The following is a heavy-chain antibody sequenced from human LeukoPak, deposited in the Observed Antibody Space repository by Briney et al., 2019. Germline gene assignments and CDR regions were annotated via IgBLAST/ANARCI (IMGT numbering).Heavy chain of an antibody. D-gene: IGHD6-6*01. CDR2: IYYSGST. CDR3: ARVTYSSSSYYFDY. Sequence: SETLSLTCTVSGGSISSSSYYWGWIRQPPGKGLEWIGSIYYSGSTYYNPSLKSRVTISVDTSKNQFSLKLSSVTAADTAVYYCARVTYSSSSYYFDYWGQGTLVTVSS. CDR1: GGSISSSSYY. V-gene: IGHV4-39*07. J-gene: IGHJ4*02.